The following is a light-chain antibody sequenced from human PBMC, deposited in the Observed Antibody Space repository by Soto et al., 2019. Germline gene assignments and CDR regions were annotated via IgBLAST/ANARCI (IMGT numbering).Light chain of an antibody. V-gene: IGKV2-28*01. CDR2: LGS. CDR1: QSLLHSNGNTF. J-gene: IGKJ1*01. CDR3: MQAIQTPRT. Sequence: EIVMTQSPLSLTVTPGEPASISCKSTQSLLHSNGNTFLDWYMQKPGQSPQLLIYLGSRRAPGAPDRVSGSGSGTDFDLRISTVEDEEAGIYYCMQAIQTPRTFGQGTKLEI.